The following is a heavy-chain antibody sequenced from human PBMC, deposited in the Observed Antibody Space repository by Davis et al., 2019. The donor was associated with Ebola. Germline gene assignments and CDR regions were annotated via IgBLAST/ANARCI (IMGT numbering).Heavy chain of an antibody. CDR3: ARGDSSGWYVLDY. CDR2: IYYSGST. D-gene: IGHD6-19*01. V-gene: IGHV4-59*01. CDR1: GGSISSYY. Sequence: GSLRLSCTVSGGSISSYYWSWIRQPPGKGLEWIGYIYYSGSTNYNPSLKSRVTISVDTSKNQFSLKLSSVTAADTAVYYCARGDSSGWYVLDYWGQGTLVTVSS. J-gene: IGHJ4*02.